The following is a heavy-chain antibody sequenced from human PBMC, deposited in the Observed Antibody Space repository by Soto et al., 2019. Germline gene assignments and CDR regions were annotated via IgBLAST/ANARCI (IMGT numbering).Heavy chain of an antibody. J-gene: IGHJ6*02. CDR3: ARTRLYDASGYYFYYYGMDV. V-gene: IGHV3-53*01. D-gene: IGHD3-22*01. Sequence: VQVVESGGGVIQPGGSLRLSCAASGFNVNDNSMTWVRQAPGKGLEWVSVVYDDGRIFYADSVKGRFTLSRDNSENTVLLQMSRLRVEDTALYYCARTRLYDASGYYFYYYGMDVWGQGTRVTVSS. CDR1: GFNVNDNS. CDR2: VYDDGRI.